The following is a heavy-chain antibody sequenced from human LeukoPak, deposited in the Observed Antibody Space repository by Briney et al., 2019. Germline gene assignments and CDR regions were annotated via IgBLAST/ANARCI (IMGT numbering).Heavy chain of an antibody. J-gene: IGHJ4*02. V-gene: IGHV1-2*02. CDR2: INPNSGGT. CDR3: ARAVTMVRGVIHYFDY. Sequence: ASVKVSCKASGYTFTSYGISWVRQAPGQGLEWMGWINPNSGGTNYAQKFQGRVTMTRDTSISTAYMELSRLRSDDTAVYYCARAVTMVRGVIHYFDYWGQGTLVTVSS. CDR1: GYTFTSYG. D-gene: IGHD3-10*01.